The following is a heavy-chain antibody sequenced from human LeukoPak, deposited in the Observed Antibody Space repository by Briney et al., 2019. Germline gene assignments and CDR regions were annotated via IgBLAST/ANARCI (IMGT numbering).Heavy chain of an antibody. CDR1: GGSISSYY. J-gene: IGHJ4*02. CDR3: ARDRGTDILTGYSQYYFDY. CDR2: IYTSGST. D-gene: IGHD3-9*01. Sequence: SETLSLTCTVSGGSISSYYWSWIRQPAGKGLEWIGRIYTSGSTNYNPSLKSRVTISVDTSKNQFSLKLSSVTAADTAVYYCARDRGTDILTGYSQYYFDYWGQGTLVTVSS. V-gene: IGHV4-4*07.